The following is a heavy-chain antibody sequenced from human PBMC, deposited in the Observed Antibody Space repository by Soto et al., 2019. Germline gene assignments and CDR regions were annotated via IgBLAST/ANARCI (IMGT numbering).Heavy chain of an antibody. CDR2: IYYSAST. V-gene: IGHV4-59*08. D-gene: IGHD2-21*02. Sequence: ETLSLTCTVSGGSISSYYWSWIRQPPGKGLEWIGYIYYSASTNYSPSLKSRVTISVDTSKNQFSLNLSSVTAADTAVYYCARHLPYCGGDCYSLDYWGQGTLVTVSS. CDR1: GGSISSYY. J-gene: IGHJ4*02. CDR3: ARHLPYCGGDCYSLDY.